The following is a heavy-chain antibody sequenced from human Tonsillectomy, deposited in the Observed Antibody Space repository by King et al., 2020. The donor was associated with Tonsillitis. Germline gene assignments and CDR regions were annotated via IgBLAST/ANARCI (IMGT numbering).Heavy chain of an antibody. CDR2: IIPLFGIP. J-gene: IGHJ4*02. Sequence: QLVQSGAEVRKPGSSVKLSCKASGGTFSSFCFNWVRQAPGQGLEWMGGIIPLFGIPNDAQGFQGRVTFTADETTSTAYMALSSLSSDDTAVYYCAEEARYSNNPVVDYWGQGTLVIVSS. V-gene: IGHV1-69*01. CDR1: GGTFSSFC. CDR3: AEEARYSNNPVVDY. D-gene: IGHD2-15*01.